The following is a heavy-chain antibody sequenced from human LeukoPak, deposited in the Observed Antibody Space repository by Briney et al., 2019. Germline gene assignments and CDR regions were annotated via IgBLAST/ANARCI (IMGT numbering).Heavy chain of an antibody. CDR2: ISSGSSYI. V-gene: IGHV3-21*01. CDR3: TRDNPARWFDP. Sequence: PGGSLRLSCAASGFTFDDYGMSWVRQAPGKGLEWVSSISSGSSYIYYADSVKGRFTISRDNAKNTVFLQMNSLTDEDTAVYYCTRDNPARWFDPWGQGALVTVSS. J-gene: IGHJ5*02. CDR1: GFTFDDYG.